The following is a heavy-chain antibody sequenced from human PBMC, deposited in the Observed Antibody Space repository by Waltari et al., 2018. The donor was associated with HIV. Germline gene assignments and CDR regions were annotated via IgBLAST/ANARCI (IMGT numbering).Heavy chain of an antibody. Sequence: QVQLPESGPGLVKPSATLSLTCNVSGGSVSSRNSYWTWIRQTPGQGLEWIWYSYNSGNTRYNPSLRSRVTISVDTSKNQFSLTLNSVSGADRAVYYCARGRSDGYNSQSFDYWGQGALVTVSS. J-gene: IGHJ4*02. D-gene: IGHD5-12*01. V-gene: IGHV4-61*01. CDR2: SYNSGNT. CDR1: GGSVSSRNSY. CDR3: ARGRSDGYNSQSFDY.